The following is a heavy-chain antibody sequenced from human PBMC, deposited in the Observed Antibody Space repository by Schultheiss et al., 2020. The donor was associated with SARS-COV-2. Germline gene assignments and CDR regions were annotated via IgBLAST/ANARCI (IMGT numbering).Heavy chain of an antibody. Sequence: ASVKVSCKASGYTFTSYGISWVRQAPGQGLECMGWISAYNGNTNYAQKLQGRVTMTTDTSTSTAYMELRSLRSDDTAVYYCARAVTGTSDFDYWGQGTLVTVSS. CDR3: ARAVTGTSDFDY. V-gene: IGHV1-18*01. CDR1: GYTFTSYG. J-gene: IGHJ4*02. CDR2: ISAYNGNT. D-gene: IGHD1-7*01.